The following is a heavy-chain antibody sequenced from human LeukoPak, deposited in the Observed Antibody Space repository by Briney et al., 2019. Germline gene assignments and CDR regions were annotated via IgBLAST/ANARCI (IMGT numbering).Heavy chain of an antibody. D-gene: IGHD3-10*01. Sequence: GGSLRLSCVVSGFTFSTSAMSWVRQAPGKGLEWVSGISESSGSTYYADSVKGRFTSSRDNSKNTLYLQMNNLRAEDTAAYYCAKGSFWGQGTLVTVSS. CDR3: AKGSF. CDR1: GFTFSTSA. CDR2: ISESSGST. V-gene: IGHV3-23*01. J-gene: IGHJ4*02.